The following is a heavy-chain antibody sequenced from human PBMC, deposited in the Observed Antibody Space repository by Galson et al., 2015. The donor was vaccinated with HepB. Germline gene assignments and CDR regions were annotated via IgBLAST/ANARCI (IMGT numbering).Heavy chain of an antibody. CDR2: ISGSGGRT. V-gene: IGHV3-23*01. D-gene: IGHD2-15*01. Sequence: SLRLSCAASGFTFSSYAMSWVRQAPGKGLEWVSAISGSGGRTYYADSGKGLFTISSDNSKNTLYLQMNSLRAEDTAVYYCAKDPLEVVDCSGGSCYQNWGQGTLVTVSS. CDR1: GFTFSSYA. J-gene: IGHJ4*02. CDR3: AKDPLEVVDCSGGSCYQN.